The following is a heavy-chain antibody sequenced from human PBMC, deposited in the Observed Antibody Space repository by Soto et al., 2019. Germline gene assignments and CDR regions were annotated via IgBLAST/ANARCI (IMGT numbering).Heavy chain of an antibody. V-gene: IGHV4-59*01. CDR2: IYYSGST. CDR3: ARHSSTWYPVGWFDP. Sequence: QVQLQESGPGLVEPSETLSLTCTVSGDSFNSYYWSWIRQPPGKGLEWVGYIYYSGSTNYNPSLKSRLTMSVDTSKNQFSLKLSSVTAADTAVYYCARHSSTWYPVGWFDPWGHGTLVTVSS. D-gene: IGHD6-13*01. CDR1: GDSFNSYY. J-gene: IGHJ5*02.